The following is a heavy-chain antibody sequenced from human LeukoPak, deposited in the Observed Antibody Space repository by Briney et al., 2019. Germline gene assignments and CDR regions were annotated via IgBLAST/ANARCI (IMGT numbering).Heavy chain of an antibody. J-gene: IGHJ4*02. D-gene: IGHD5-12*01. CDR1: GFTFSSYA. Sequence: GGSLRLSCAASGFTFSSYAMSWVCQAPGKGLEWVSAIGGSGGSTYYADSVKGRFTISRDNSKNTLYLQMNSLRAEDTAVYYCAKATVATLRGGYYFDYWGQGTLVTVSS. V-gene: IGHV3-23*01. CDR3: AKATVATLRGGYYFDY. CDR2: IGGSGGST.